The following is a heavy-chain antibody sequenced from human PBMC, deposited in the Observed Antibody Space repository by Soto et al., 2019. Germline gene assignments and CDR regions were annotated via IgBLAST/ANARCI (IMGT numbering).Heavy chain of an antibody. V-gene: IGHV3-30-3*01. CDR3: ARESYSLDIVVVVAAGDAFDI. D-gene: IGHD2-15*01. Sequence: SLRLSCAASGFTFGSYAMHWVRQAPGKGLEWVAVISYDGSNKYYADSVKGRFTISRDNSKNTLYLQMNSLRAEDTAVYYCARESYSLDIVVVVAAGDAFDIWGQGTMVTVSS. CDR1: GFTFGSYA. CDR2: ISYDGSNK. J-gene: IGHJ3*02.